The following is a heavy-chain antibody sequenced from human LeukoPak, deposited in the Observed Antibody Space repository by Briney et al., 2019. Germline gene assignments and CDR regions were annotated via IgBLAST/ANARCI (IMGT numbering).Heavy chain of an antibody. V-gene: IGHV3-21*01. D-gene: IGHD3-16*02. J-gene: IGHJ6*03. CDR2: ISSSSNYI. Sequence: GGSLRLSCAASGFTFSSYGMSWVRQAPGKGLEWVSSISSSSNYIYYADSVKGRFTISRDNAKNSLYLQMNSLRLEDTAVYYCAKHPGGFTGIVNYYYMDVWGEGTTVTVSS. CDR3: AKHPGGFTGIVNYYYMDV. CDR1: GFTFSSYG.